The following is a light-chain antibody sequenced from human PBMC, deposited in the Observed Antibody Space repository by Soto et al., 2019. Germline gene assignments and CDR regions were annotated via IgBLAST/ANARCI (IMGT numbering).Light chain of an antibody. Sequence: ESVLTQSPGTLSLSPGERATLSCRASQSVSSSYLAWYQQKPGQAPRLLIYATSYRATGIPDRFSGGGSGTAFTLTISRLEPADFAVYYCQQYGSSTNFGGGTKVDIK. CDR1: QSVSSSY. J-gene: IGKJ4*01. V-gene: IGKV3-20*01. CDR2: ATS. CDR3: QQYGSSTN.